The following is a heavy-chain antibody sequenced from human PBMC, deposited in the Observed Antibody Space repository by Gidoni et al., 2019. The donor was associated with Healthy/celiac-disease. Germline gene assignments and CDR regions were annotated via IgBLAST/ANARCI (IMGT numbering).Heavy chain of an antibody. CDR1: GGSFSGYY. D-gene: IGHD6-13*01. J-gene: IGHJ5*02. CDR2: INHSGST. Sequence: QVQLQQWGAGLLKPSETLSLTCAVYGGSFSGYYWSWIRQPPGKGLEWIGEINHSGSTNYNPSLKSRVTISVDTSKNQFSLKLSSVTAADTAVYYCAREIAAAGTRWFDPWGQGTLVTVSS. V-gene: IGHV4-34*01. CDR3: AREIAAAGTRWFDP.